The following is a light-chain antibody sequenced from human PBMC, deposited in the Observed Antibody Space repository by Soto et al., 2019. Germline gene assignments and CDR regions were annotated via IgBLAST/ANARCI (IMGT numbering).Light chain of an antibody. V-gene: IGLV1-47*02. CDR1: SSNIGSNC. CDR2: SNN. Sequence: QSVLTQPPSASGTPGQRVTISCSGSSSNIGSNCVYWYQQLPGTAPKLLIYSNNQRPSGVPDRFSGSKSGTSASLAISGLRSEDEADYYCAAWDDSLSGRYVFGTGTKVTVL. CDR3: AAWDDSLSGRYV. J-gene: IGLJ1*01.